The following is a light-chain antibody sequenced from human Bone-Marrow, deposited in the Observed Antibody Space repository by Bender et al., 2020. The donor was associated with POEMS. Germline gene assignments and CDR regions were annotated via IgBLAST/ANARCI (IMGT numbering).Light chain of an antibody. CDR2: DDS. CDR3: QVWDSTGDNLV. J-gene: IGLJ1*01. Sequence: SYVLTQPPSVSVAPGQTARIPCGGDDIETKSVHWYQQKPGQAPVLVLFDDSDRPSGIPERFAGSNSGNTATLTIIRVEAGDEADYYCQVWDSTGDNLVFGTGTKVIVL. CDR1: DIETKS. V-gene: IGLV3-21*02.